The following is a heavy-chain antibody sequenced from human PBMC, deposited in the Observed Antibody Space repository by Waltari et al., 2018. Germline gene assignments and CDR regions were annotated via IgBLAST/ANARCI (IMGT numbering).Heavy chain of an antibody. J-gene: IGHJ3*02. V-gene: IGHV4-4*07. CDR2: IYTSGST. CDR1: GGSISSYY. D-gene: IGHD3-9*01. Sequence: QVQLQESGPGLVKPSETLSLTCTVSGGSISSYYWSWIRQPAGTGMEWIGRIYTSGSTNYNPSLKSRVTMSVDTSKNQFSLKLSSVTAADTAVYYCARGSGYDILTGYYGNDAFDIWGQGTMVTVSS. CDR3: ARGSGYDILTGYYGNDAFDI.